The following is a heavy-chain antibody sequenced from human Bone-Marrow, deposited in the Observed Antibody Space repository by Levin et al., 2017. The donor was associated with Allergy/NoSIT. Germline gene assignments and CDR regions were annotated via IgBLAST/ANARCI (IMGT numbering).Heavy chain of an antibody. CDR2: IRSKPNNYAT. D-gene: IGHD5-24*01. J-gene: IGHJ4*02. CDR1: GFTFSGST. CDR3: TIWRGGDGYNVFDD. V-gene: IGHV3-73*01. Sequence: ASVKVSCAASGFTFSGSTIHWVRQASGKGLEWVGLIRSKPNNYATAYAAPVKGRFTISRDDSKSTASLQMNSVKNEDSAVYYCTIWRGGDGYNVFDDWGQGTLVTVSS.